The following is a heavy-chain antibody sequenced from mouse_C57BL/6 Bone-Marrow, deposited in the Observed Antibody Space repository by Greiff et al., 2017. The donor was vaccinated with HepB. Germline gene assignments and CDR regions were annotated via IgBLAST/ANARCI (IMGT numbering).Heavy chain of an antibody. D-gene: IGHD1-1*01. CDR1: GFSLTSYG. Sequence: VQGVESGPGLVAPSQSLSITCTVSGFSLTSYGVSWVRQPPGKGLEWLGVIWGDGSTNYHSALISRLSISKDNSKSQGFLKLNSLQTDDTATYYCAKLENDYYSGSSPAWFAYWGQGTLVTVSA. CDR2: IWGDGST. J-gene: IGHJ3*01. CDR3: AKLENDYYSGSSPAWFAY. V-gene: IGHV2-3*01.